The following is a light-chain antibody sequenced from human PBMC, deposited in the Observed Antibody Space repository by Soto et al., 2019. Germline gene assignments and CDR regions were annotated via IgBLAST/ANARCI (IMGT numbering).Light chain of an antibody. Sequence: DIQMTLSPSSLSASVGDRVTITCRASQSISSYLNWYQHKPGKAPKLLIYAASSLHSGVPSRCSGSGSGTDFTLTISSLQPEDFATDYCQQSYSTPHTFGQGTKLEIK. CDR2: AAS. CDR1: QSISSY. J-gene: IGKJ2*01. CDR3: QQSYSTPHT. V-gene: IGKV1-39*01.